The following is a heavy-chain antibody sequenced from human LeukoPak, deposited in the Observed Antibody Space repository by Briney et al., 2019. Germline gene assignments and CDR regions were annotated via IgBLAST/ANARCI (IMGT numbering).Heavy chain of an antibody. D-gene: IGHD3-22*01. CDR3: ARDGILYDSSGYYFDY. J-gene: IGHJ4*02. CDR2: ISSSSSTI. V-gene: IGHV3-48*01. CDR1: GFTFSSYS. Sequence: GGSLRLSCAASGFTFSSYSMNWVRQAPGKGLEWVSYISSSSSTIYYADSVKGRFTISRDNAKNSLYLQMNSLRAEDTAVYYCARDGILYDSSGYYFDYWGQGTLVTVSS.